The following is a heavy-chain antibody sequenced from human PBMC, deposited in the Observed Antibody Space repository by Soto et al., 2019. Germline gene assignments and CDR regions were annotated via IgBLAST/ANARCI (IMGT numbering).Heavy chain of an antibody. Sequence: PGESLKISCQGSGYTFVNYWIAWVRQMPGEGLEWMGVIHPSDSTIEYNPSFQGQVTISADKSISTAYLQWNTLRTSDTATYFCARLPTGFPNWFDPWGQGTRVTVSS. J-gene: IGHJ5*02. V-gene: IGHV5-51*01. CDR3: ARLPTGFPNWFDP. CDR1: GYTFVNYW. D-gene: IGHD4-17*01. CDR2: IHPSDSTI.